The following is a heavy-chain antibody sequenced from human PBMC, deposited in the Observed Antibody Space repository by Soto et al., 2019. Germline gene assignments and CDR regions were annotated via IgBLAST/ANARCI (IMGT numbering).Heavy chain of an antibody. CDR3: ARVAGYYYDNSGYYFDY. V-gene: IGHV4-59*12. Sequence: SETLFLTCTVSGGSINSYYWSWIRQPPGKGLEWVGYIFYSGNTNYNPSLNSQVTLSVDTSKNQFSLKLSSVTAADTAVYYCARVAGYYYDNSGYYFDYWGQGTLVTVSS. J-gene: IGHJ4*02. D-gene: IGHD3-22*01. CDR1: GGSINSYY. CDR2: IFYSGNT.